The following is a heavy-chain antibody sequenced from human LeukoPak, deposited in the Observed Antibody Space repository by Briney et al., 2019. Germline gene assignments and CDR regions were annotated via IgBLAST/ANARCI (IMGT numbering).Heavy chain of an antibody. CDR1: GFTFSSYA. CDR2: ISGSGGST. CDR3: ALLTGYCTGDSCYN. V-gene: IGHV3-23*01. D-gene: IGHD2-15*01. Sequence: GGSLRLSCAASGFTFSSYAMSWVRQAPGKGLGWVSAISGSGGSTYYADSVKGRFTISRDNSKNTLYLQMNSLRAEDTAVYYCALLTGYCTGDSCYNWGQGTLVTVSS. J-gene: IGHJ4*02.